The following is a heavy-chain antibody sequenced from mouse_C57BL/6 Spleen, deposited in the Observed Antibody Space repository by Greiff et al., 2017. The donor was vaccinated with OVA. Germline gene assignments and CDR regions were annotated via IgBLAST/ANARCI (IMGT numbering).Heavy chain of an antibody. CDR3: AREDYDNWYFDV. V-gene: IGHV5-16*01. CDR2: INYDGSST. CDR1: GFTFSDYY. J-gene: IGHJ1*03. D-gene: IGHD2-4*01. Sequence: EVQLVESEGGLVQPGSSMKLSCTASGFTFSDYYMAWVRQVPEKGLEWVANINYDGSSTYYLDSLKSRFIISRDNAKNILYLQMSSLKSEDTATYYCAREDYDNWYFDVWGTGTTVTVSS.